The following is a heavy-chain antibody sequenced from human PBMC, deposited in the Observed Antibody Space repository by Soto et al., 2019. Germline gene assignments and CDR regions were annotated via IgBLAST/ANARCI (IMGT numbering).Heavy chain of an antibody. CDR3: ARAIRAGGGKNWFDP. CDR2: IYYSGST. Sequence: QVQLQESGPGLVKPSETLSLTCTVSGGSISSYYWSWIRQPPGKGLEWIGYIYYSGSTNYNPSLKSRVTISVDTSKNQFPLKLSSVTAADTAVYYCARAIRAGGGKNWFDPWGQGTLVTVSS. V-gene: IGHV4-59*01. D-gene: IGHD2-15*01. CDR1: GGSISSYY. J-gene: IGHJ5*02.